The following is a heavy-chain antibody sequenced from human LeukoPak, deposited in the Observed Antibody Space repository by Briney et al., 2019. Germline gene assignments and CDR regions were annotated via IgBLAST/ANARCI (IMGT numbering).Heavy chain of an antibody. Sequence: GGSLRLSCAASGFTFSRHWMSWVRQAPGKGLEWVAHIRQDGNWRHHEDSVEGRFTVSRDNAKNPLYLQMNSLRVEDTAVYYCARFGDPSTTLDYWGQGTRVTVSS. J-gene: IGHJ4*02. CDR3: ARFGDPSTTLDY. CDR1: GFTFSRHW. V-gene: IGHV3-7*01. D-gene: IGHD3-16*01. CDR2: IRQDGNWR.